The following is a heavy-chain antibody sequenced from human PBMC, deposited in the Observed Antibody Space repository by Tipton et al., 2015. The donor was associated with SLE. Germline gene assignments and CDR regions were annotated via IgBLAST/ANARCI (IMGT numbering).Heavy chain of an antibody. V-gene: IGHV4-39*07. CDR1: GGSISSSSYY. J-gene: IGHJ3*02. Sequence: TLSLTCTVSGGSISSSSYYWGWIRQPPGKGLEWIGEINHSGSTNYNPSLKSRVTISVDTSKNQFSLKLSSVTAADTAVYYCARAQSSGYWYDAFDIWGQGTMVTVSS. CDR2: INHSGST. D-gene: IGHD3-22*01. CDR3: ARAQSSGYWYDAFDI.